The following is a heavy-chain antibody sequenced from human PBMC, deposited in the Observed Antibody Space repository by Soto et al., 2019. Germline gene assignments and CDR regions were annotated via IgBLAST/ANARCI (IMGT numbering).Heavy chain of an antibody. CDR3: ARGGGGQRYPPREYYYGSGSYKLYYYYGMDV. V-gene: IGHV4-34*01. J-gene: IGHJ6*02. Sequence: PSETLSLTCAVYGGSFSGYYWSWIRQPPGKGLEWIGEINHSGSTNYNPSLKSRVTISVDTSKNQFSLKLSSVTAADTAVYCCARGGGGQRYPPREYYYGSGSYKLYYYYGMDVWGQGTTVTVSS. CDR1: GGSFSGYY. D-gene: IGHD3-10*01. CDR2: INHSGST.